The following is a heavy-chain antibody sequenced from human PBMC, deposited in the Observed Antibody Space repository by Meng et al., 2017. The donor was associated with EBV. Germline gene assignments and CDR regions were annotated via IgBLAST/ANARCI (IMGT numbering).Heavy chain of an antibody. CDR2: ISSNSIDI. CDR1: GFTLRSYS. Sequence: EGRVGEFGGGLVKPGESLRLSGAAFGFTLRSYSMKWVRLAPGKGLEWVSSISSNSIDIYYADLVKGRFTISRDNAKNSLFLQMNSLRAEDTAVYYCARDRTSNRFDYWGQGTLVTVSS. D-gene: IGHD2-8*01. CDR3: ARDRTSNRFDY. V-gene: IGHV3-21*01. J-gene: IGHJ4*02.